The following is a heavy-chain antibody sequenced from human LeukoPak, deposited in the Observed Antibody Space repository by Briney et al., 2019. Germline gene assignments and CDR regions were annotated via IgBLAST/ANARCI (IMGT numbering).Heavy chain of an antibody. CDR3: ACLTTADAFDI. J-gene: IGHJ3*02. CDR2: IYYSGST. D-gene: IGHD3-22*01. V-gene: IGHV4-39*07. CDR1: GGSISSSSYY. Sequence: PSETLSLTCTVSGGSISSSSYYWGWIRQPPGKGLGWIGSIYYSGSTYYKPSLKSRVTISVDTSKNQFSLKLSSVTAADTAVYYCACLTTADAFDIWGQGTMVTVSS.